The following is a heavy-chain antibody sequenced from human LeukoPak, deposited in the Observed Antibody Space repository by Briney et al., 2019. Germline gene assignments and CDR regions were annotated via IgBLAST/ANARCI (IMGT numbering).Heavy chain of an antibody. V-gene: IGHV4-59*08. CDR3: WVRDYYDSSGYPFDY. J-gene: IGHJ4*02. CDR2: IYYSGST. D-gene: IGHD3-22*01. CDR1: GGSISSYY. Sequence: SETLSLTCTVSGGSISSYYWSWIRQHPGKGLEWIGYIYYSGSTNYNPSLKSRVTISVDTSKNQFSLKLSSVTAADTAVYYCWVRDYYDSSGYPFDYWGQGTLVTVSS.